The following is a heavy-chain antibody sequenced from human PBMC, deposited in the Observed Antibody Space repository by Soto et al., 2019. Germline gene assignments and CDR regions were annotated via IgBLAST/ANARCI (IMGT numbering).Heavy chain of an antibody. CDR3: ARGYGDLYYMDV. Sequence: GGSLRLSCAASGFTFSSYGMHWVRQAPGKGLEWVAVIWYDGSNKYYADSVKGRFTISRDNSKNTLYLQMNSLRAEDTAVYYCARGYGDLYYMDVWGKGTTVTVSS. CDR2: IWYDGSNK. CDR1: GFTFSSYG. J-gene: IGHJ6*03. D-gene: IGHD4-17*01. V-gene: IGHV3-33*01.